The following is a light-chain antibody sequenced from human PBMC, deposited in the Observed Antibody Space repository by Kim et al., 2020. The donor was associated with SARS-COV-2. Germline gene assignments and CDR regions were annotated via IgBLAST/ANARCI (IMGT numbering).Light chain of an antibody. V-gene: IGKV3-15*01. CDR2: GAS. J-gene: IGKJ2*01. CDR1: QSVSSN. CDR3: QQYNNWPPMYT. Sequence: SPGERAPLSCRASQSVSSNLAWYQQKPGQAPRRLIYGASTRATGIPARFSGSGSGTEFTLTISSLQSEDFAVYYCQQYNNWPPMYTFGQGTKLEIK.